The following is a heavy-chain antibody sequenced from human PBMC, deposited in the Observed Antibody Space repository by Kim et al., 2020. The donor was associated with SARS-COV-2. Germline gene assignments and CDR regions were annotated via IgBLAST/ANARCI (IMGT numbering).Heavy chain of an antibody. CDR1: GYSISSGYY. D-gene: IGHD3-10*01. CDR2: IYHSGST. V-gene: IGHV4-38-2*02. CDR3: ARSDGNYYGSGIDNWFDP. Sequence: SETLSLTCTVSGYSISSGYYWGWIRQPPGKGLEWIGSIYHSGSTYYNPSLKSRVTISVDTSKNQFSLKLSSVTAADTAVYYCARSDGNYYGSGIDNWFDP. J-gene: IGHJ5*02.